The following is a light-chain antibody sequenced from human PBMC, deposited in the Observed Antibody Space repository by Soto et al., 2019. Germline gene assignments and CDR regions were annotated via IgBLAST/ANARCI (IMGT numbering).Light chain of an antibody. CDR2: TNI. V-gene: IGLV1-40*01. CDR3: QSYDSSLSGVV. J-gene: IGLJ2*01. CDR1: DSNIGAGYD. Sequence: QSVLTQPPSVSGAPGQRVTISCTGSDSNIGAGYDVHWYQHFPGTAPKLLIYTNINRPSGVPDRFSASKSGTSASLAITGLQAGDEADYYCQSYDSSLSGVVFGGGTKLTV.